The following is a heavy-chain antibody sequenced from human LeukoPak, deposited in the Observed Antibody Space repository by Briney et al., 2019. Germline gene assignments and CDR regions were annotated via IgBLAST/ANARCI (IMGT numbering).Heavy chain of an antibody. CDR1: GYTFTGYY. Sequence: RASVKVSCKASGYTFTGYYMHWVRQAPGQGLEWMGWIIPNSGGTNYVQKFQGRVTMTRDTSISTAYMELSRLRSDDTAVYYCARGHPWNRVAATLGSRYSMDVWGKGTTVTISS. CDR3: ARGHPWNRVAATLGSRYSMDV. D-gene: IGHD2-15*01. V-gene: IGHV1-2*02. J-gene: IGHJ6*03. CDR2: IIPNSGGT.